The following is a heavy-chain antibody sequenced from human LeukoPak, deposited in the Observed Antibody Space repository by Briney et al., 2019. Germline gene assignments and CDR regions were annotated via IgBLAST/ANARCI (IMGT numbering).Heavy chain of an antibody. CDR1: GFTFSSYA. CDR3: AREAYSSGRAGTFDI. D-gene: IGHD6-19*01. J-gene: IGHJ3*02. Sequence: PGGSLRLSCAASGFTFSSYAMSWVRQAPGKRLEWVALIPHDGGNKQYGDSAKGRFTVSRENSKNTVDLNMDSLTVDDTAIYYCAREAYSSGRAGTFDIWGQGTMVTVSS. V-gene: IGHV3-30*04. CDR2: IPHDGGNK.